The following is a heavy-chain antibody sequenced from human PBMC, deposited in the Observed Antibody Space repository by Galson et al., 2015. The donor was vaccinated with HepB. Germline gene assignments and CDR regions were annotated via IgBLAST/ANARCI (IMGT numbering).Heavy chain of an antibody. J-gene: IGHJ4*02. CDR1: GFTFSSYA. CDR2: ISGSGGST. D-gene: IGHD6-19*01. Sequence: SLRLSCAASGFTFSSYAMSWVRQAPGKGLEWVSAISGSGGSTYYADSVKGRFTIFRDNSKNTLYLQMNSLRAEDTAVYYCAKEGSGGQWLVRRPLFDYWGQGTLVTVSS. V-gene: IGHV3-23*01. CDR3: AKEGSGGQWLVRRPLFDY.